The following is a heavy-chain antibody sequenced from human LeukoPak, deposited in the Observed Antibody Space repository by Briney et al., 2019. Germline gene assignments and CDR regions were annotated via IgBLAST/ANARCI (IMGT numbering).Heavy chain of an antibody. CDR3: ARGYGGWWTCLSGWVAADVDY. J-gene: IGHJ4*02. Sequence: ASVKVSCKASGYTFTSYDINWVRRATGQGLEWMGWMNPNSGNTGYAQKFQGRVTMTRNTSISTAYMELSSLRSEDTAVYYCARGYGGWWTCLSGWVAADVDYWGQGTLVTVSS. D-gene: IGHD6-19*01. CDR1: GYTFTSYD. CDR2: MNPNSGNT. V-gene: IGHV1-8*01.